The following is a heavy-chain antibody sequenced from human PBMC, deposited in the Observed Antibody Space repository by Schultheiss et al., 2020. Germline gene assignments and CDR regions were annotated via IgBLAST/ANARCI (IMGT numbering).Heavy chain of an antibody. Sequence: GGSLRLSCAASGFTFSRYWMSWVRRAPGKGLEWVANINEDGGEKYYVDSVRGRFTISRDNAKKALYLQMKSLRAEDTAVYYCAREDTSSAALDYWVQGTLVTVSS. CDR3: AREDTSSAALDY. CDR2: INEDGGEK. D-gene: IGHD6-6*01. CDR1: GFTFSRYW. V-gene: IGHV3-7*03. J-gene: IGHJ4*02.